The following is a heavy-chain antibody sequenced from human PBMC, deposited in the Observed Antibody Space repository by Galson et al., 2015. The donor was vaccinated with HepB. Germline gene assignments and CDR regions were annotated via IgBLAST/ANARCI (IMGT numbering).Heavy chain of an antibody. Sequence: SLRLSCAASGFTVSSNHMSWVRQAPGKGLEWVSVIYSGAGTYYADSVKGRFTISRDNSKNTLYLQMNRLRAEDTAAYYCARDRGLGYFLAWGQGTLVTVSS. CDR2: IYSGAGT. V-gene: IGHV3-66*01. CDR1: GFTVSSNH. J-gene: IGHJ4*02. D-gene: IGHD2-15*01. CDR3: ARDRGLGYFLA.